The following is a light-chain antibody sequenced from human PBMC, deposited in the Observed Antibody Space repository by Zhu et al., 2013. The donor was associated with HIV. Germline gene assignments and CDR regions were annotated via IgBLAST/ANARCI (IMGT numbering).Light chain of an antibody. CDR3: QHRANWPLT. CDR1: QRISRW. J-gene: IGKJ4*01. CDR2: DAS. V-gene: IGKV1-5*01. Sequence: DIQMTQSPSTVSASVGDRVTITCRASQRISRWLAWYQQKSGNAPKLLIYDASTLESGVPSRFSGSGSGTHFSLSISNLEPDDIAVYYCQHRANWPLTFGGGTKLEIK.